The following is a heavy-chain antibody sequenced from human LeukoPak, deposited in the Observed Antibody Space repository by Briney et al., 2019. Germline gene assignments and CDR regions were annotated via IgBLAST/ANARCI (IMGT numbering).Heavy chain of an antibody. CDR1: GFTFSSYG. J-gene: IGHJ6*03. CDR3: AKAGYCSGGSCYYGNYYYYYMDV. Sequence: PGGSLRLSCAASGFTFSSYGMHWVRQAPGKGLEWVAVISYDGSNKYYADSVKGRFTISRDNSKNTLYLQMNSLRAEDTAVYYCAKAGYCSGGSCYYGNYYYYYMDVWGKGTTVTISS. V-gene: IGHV3-30*18. CDR2: ISYDGSNK. D-gene: IGHD2-15*01.